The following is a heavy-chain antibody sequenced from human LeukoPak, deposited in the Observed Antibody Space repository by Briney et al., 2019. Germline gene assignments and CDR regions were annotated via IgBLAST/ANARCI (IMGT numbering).Heavy chain of an antibody. V-gene: IGHV1-46*01. J-gene: IGHJ4*02. Sequence: ASVKVSCKASGYTFTSYYMHWVRQAPGQGLEWMGIINPSGGSTSYAQKFQGRVTITADESTSTAYMELSSLRSEDTAVYYCANGGALGFRYTPRLLGYFDYWGQGTLVTVSS. CDR1: GYTFTSYY. CDR2: INPSGGST. CDR3: ANGGALGFRYTPRLLGYFDY. D-gene: IGHD6-25*01.